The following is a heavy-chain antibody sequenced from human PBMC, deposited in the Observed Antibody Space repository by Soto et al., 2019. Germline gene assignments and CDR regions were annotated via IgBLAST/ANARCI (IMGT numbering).Heavy chain of an antibody. V-gene: IGHV3-48*02. D-gene: IGHD4-17*01. CDR1: GFTFSSYS. CDR3: ARAYYGDGYS. CDR2: ISSSSSTI. Sequence: EVQLVESGGGLVQPGGSLRLSCAASGFTFSSYSMNWVRQAPGKGLEWVSYISSSSSTIYYTDSVKGRFTISRDNAKDSLYLQMNSLRDEDTAVYYCARAYYGDGYSWGQGTLVTVSS. J-gene: IGHJ4*02.